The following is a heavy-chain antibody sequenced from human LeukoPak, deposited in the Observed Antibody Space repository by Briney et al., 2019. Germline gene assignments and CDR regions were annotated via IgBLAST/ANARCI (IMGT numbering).Heavy chain of an antibody. Sequence: PSETLSLTCAVYGGSVYDYYWSWIRLPPGKGLEWIGEINHSGRTNYNPSLKSRVTISVDTSTHQFSLTLSSVTAADTAVYYCARGLGLRVMTTVTTFDNWGQGILVTVSS. CDR1: GGSVYDYY. CDR2: INHSGRT. J-gene: IGHJ4*02. CDR3: ARGLGLRVMTTVTTFDN. D-gene: IGHD4-17*01. V-gene: IGHV4-34*01.